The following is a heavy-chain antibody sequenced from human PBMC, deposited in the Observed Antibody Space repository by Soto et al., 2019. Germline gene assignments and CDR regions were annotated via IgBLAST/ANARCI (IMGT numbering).Heavy chain of an antibody. J-gene: IGHJ4*02. V-gene: IGHV4-39*01. CDR2: IYSSGST. Sequence: SETLSLTCTVSSGSIINSGYYWGWIRQPPGRGLEWVGSIYSSGSTYYNPSLASQVTMSLDTSKNQFSLKLRSVTAADTAVYYCARHSWGPRSYEVEDWGQGTLVTVSS. CDR3: ARHSWGPRSYEVED. D-gene: IGHD3-10*01. CDR1: SGSIINSGYY.